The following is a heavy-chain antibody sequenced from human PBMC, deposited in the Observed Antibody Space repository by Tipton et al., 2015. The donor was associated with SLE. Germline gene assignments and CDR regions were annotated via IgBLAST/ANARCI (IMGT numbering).Heavy chain of an antibody. Sequence: SLRLSCAASGFTFSSYGMHWVRQAPGKGLEWVAFIRYDGSNKYYADSVKGRFTISRDNSKNTLYLQMNSLRAEDTAVYYCAREDYYDSTYYGMDVWGQGTTVTVSS. V-gene: IGHV3-30*02. D-gene: IGHD3-22*01. CDR3: AREDYYDSTYYGMDV. CDR1: GFTFSSYG. CDR2: IRYDGSNK. J-gene: IGHJ6*02.